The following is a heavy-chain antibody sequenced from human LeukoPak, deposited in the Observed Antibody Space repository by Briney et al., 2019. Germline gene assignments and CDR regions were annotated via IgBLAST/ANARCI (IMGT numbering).Heavy chain of an antibody. CDR1: GFMFSKYW. CDR2: IRGDGSVK. CDR3: ARDLVERGYSYGRCDY. Sequence: PGGSLRLSCEASGFMFSKYWMTWVRQAPGKGLEWVANIRGDGSVKYLLDSVKGRFSISRDNAKNSLSLEMNNLRAEDTAVYYCARDLVERGYSYGRCDYWGQGTLVTVSS. D-gene: IGHD5-18*01. J-gene: IGHJ4*02. V-gene: IGHV3-7*01.